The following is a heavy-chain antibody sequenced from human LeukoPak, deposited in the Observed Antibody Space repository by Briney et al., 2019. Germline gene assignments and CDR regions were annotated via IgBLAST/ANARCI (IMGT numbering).Heavy chain of an antibody. CDR1: GFTFSTYG. Sequence: PGGSLRLSCAASGFTFSTYGMHWVRQAPGKGLEWVAFIRYDGNNKYYADSVKGRFTISRDNSKNTLYLQMNSLRAEDTAVYYCARDQYFDWLPRGYFDYWGQGTLVTVSS. CDR2: IRYDGNNK. CDR3: ARDQYFDWLPRGYFDY. D-gene: IGHD3-9*01. V-gene: IGHV3-30*02. J-gene: IGHJ4*02.